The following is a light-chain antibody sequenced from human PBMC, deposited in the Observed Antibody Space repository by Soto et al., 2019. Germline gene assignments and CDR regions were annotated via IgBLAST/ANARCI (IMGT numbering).Light chain of an antibody. CDR1: QVVLHSNGYNY. Sequence: DIVMTQSPLSLPFTPGEPASISCRSGQVVLHSNGYNYLDWYLQKPGQSPQLLIYLGSNRASGVPDRFSGSGSGTDFTLKISRVEAEDVGVYYCMQALQTPITFGQGTRLEIK. V-gene: IGKV2-28*01. CDR3: MQALQTPIT. J-gene: IGKJ5*01. CDR2: LGS.